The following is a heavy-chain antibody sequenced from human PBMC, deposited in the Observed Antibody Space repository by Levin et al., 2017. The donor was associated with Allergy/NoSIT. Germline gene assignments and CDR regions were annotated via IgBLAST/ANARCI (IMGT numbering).Heavy chain of an antibody. Sequence: HSQTLSLTCAVYGGSFSGYYWSWIRQPPGKGLEWIGEINHSGSTNYNPSLKSRVTISVDTSKNQFSLKLSSVTAADTAVYYCARGKDRYSSSWYLDYWGQGTLVTVSS. J-gene: IGHJ4*02. CDR3: ARGKDRYSSSWYLDY. CDR1: GGSFSGYY. V-gene: IGHV4-34*01. CDR2: INHSGST. D-gene: IGHD6-13*01.